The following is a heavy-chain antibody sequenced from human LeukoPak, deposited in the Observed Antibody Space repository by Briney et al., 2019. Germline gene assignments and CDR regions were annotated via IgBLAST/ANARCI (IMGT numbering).Heavy chain of an antibody. CDR1: GFTVSSNY. CDR3: ARGGGDYNPFDY. D-gene: IGHD4-17*01. V-gene: IGHV3-53*04. J-gene: IGHJ4*02. Sequence: GGSLRLSCAVSGFTVSSNYMCWVRQAPGKGLEWVSVMYSVGSTYYADSVKGRFTISRHNSKNTLYLEINSLRPDDTAVYYCARGGGDYNPFDYWGQGTLVTVSS. CDR2: MYSVGST.